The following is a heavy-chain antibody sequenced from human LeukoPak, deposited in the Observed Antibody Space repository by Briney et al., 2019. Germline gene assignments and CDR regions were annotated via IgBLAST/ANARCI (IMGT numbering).Heavy chain of an antibody. CDR2: INQSGST. V-gene: IGHV4-34*01. CDR1: GGSFSGYY. CDR3: VKGTWELRFDP. J-gene: IGHJ5*02. D-gene: IGHD1-26*01. Sequence: SETLSLTCAVYGGSFSGYYWSWIRQPPGKGLEWIGEINQSGSTNYNPSLRSRVTISVDTSKNHFSLKLSSVTAADTAVYYCVKGTWELRFDPWGQGTLVTVSS.